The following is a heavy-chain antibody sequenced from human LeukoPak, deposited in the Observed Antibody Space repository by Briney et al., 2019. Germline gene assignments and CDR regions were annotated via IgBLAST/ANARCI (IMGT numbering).Heavy chain of an antibody. J-gene: IGHJ6*02. CDR3: ARDLTPMDV. CDR1: GGSISSYY. V-gene: IGHV4-59*12. CDR2: IHYSGST. Sequence: PSETLSLTCTVSGGSISSYYWTWIRQPPGKGLEWIGYIHYSGSTNYNPSLKSRVTISVDTSKNQFSLKLSSVTAADTAVYYCARDLTPMDVWGQGTTVTVSS.